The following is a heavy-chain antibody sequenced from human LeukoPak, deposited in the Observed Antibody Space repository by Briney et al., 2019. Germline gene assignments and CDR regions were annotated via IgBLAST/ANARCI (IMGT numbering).Heavy chain of an antibody. D-gene: IGHD4-17*01. CDR3: ARAGTNLGDYDY. CDR2: MFHSGST. J-gene: IGHJ4*02. CDR1: GYSISSGHY. Sequence: SETLSLTCTVSGYSISSGHYWAWIRQSPEKGLECIATMFHSGSTYYNPSLRSRVTTSVDTSKNEFSLNLSSVTAADTAVYYCARAGTNLGDYDYWGQGTLVTVSS. V-gene: IGHV4-38-2*02.